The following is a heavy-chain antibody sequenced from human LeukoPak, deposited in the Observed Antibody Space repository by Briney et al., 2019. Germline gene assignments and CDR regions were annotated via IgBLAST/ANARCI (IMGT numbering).Heavy chain of an antibody. D-gene: IGHD3-3*01. CDR3: AREYYDFWSGLDY. Sequence: SETLSLTCTVSGASINTYFWSWFRQPAGKGLEWIGRIYTSGSTNYNPSLKSRVTISVDTSKNQFSLKLSSVTAADTAVYYCAREYYDFWSGLDYWGQGTLVTVSS. CDR1: GASINTYF. J-gene: IGHJ4*02. CDR2: IYTSGST. V-gene: IGHV4-4*07.